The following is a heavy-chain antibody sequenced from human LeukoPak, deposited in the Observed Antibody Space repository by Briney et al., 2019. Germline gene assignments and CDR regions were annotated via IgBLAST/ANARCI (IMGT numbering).Heavy chain of an antibody. J-gene: IGHJ4*02. Sequence: PSETLSLTCTVSGGSISSYFWNWIRQPPGKGLEWIGYIYYSGSTNYNPSLKSRVIISVDTSKNQFSLRLNSVTAADTALYYCARHYSSGWYYYFDYWGQGTLVTVSS. CDR1: GGSISSYF. V-gene: IGHV4-59*08. CDR3: ARHYSSGWYYYFDY. CDR2: IYYSGST. D-gene: IGHD6-19*01.